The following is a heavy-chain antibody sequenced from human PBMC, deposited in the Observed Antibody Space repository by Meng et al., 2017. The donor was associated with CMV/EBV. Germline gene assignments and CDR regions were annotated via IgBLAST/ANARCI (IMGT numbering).Heavy chain of an antibody. J-gene: IGHJ6*02. V-gene: IGHV3-43*01. CDR2: ISWDGGST. CDR1: GFTFDDYT. CDR3: AKDMGDYYYGMDV. Sequence: GGSLRLSCAASGFTFDDYTMHWVRQAPGKGLEWVSLISWDGGSTYYADSVKGRFTISRDNSKNSLYLQMNSLRTEDTALYYCAKDMGDYYYGMDVWGQGTTVTVSS.